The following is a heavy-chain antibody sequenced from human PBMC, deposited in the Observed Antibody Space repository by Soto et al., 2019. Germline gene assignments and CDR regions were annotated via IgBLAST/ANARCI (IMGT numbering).Heavy chain of an antibody. J-gene: IGHJ3*02. V-gene: IGHV3-23*01. D-gene: IGHD6-13*01. CDR3: AKVPIGQGSSWAHGAFDI. CDR2: ISGSGGST. Sequence: PGGSLRLSCAASGFTFSSYAMSWVRQAPGKGLEWVSAISGSGGSTYYADSVKGRFTISRDNSKNTLYLQMNSLRAEDTAVYYCAKVPIGQGSSWAHGAFDIWGKGKMVTFPS. CDR1: GFTFSSYA.